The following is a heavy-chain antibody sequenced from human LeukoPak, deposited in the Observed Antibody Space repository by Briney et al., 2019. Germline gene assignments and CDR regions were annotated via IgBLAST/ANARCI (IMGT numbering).Heavy chain of an antibody. CDR2: IYYNGDT. J-gene: IGHJ4*02. D-gene: IGHD3-16*01. Sequence: KTSETLSLTCTVSGDSITSTYWSWIRQPPGKGLEYLGYIYYNGDTNYNPSLRGRLTLSLDMSKNQFSLKLTSVTAADTAAYFCAKTARVPYYWGQGILVTVSS. CDR3: AKTARVPYY. CDR1: GDSITSTY. V-gene: IGHV4-59*08.